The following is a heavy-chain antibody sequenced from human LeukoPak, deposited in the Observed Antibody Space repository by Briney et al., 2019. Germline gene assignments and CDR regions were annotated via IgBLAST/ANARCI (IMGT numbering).Heavy chain of an antibody. CDR2: MNPNRGNT. D-gene: IGHD6-19*01. Sequence: ASVKVSCKASGYTFTSYDINWVRQATGQGLEWMGWMNPNRGNTGYAQKFQGRVTITRSTSISTAYMELSSLRSEDTAVYYCARGLRLARAYYFDYWGQGTLVTVSS. CDR3: ARGLRLARAYYFDY. CDR1: GYTFTSYD. V-gene: IGHV1-8*03. J-gene: IGHJ4*02.